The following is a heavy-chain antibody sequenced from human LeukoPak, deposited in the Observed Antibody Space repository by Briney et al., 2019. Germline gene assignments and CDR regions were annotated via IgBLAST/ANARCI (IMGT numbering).Heavy chain of an antibody. D-gene: IGHD3-10*01. V-gene: IGHV4-38-2*02. CDR3: ARLRYYYGSGSYYNAYYFDY. CDR1: GYSISSGYY. CDR2: IYHSGST. J-gene: IGHJ4*02. Sequence: SETLSLTCTVSGYSISSGYYWGCVRQPPGKGLEWIGSIYHSGSTYYNPSLKSRVTISVDTSKNQFSLKLSSVTAADTAVYYCARLRYYYGSGSYYNAYYFDYWGQGTLVTVSS.